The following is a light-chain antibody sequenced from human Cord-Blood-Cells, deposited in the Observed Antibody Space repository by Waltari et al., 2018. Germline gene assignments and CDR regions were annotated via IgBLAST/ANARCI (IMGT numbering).Light chain of an antibody. CDR1: QSISSY. CDR2: AAS. J-gene: IGKJ1*01. V-gene: IGKV1-39*01. CDR3: QQSYSTPWT. Sequence: DIQMTQSPSSLSASVGDRVTITCRASQSISSYLNWYQQKPGKAPNLLIYAASSLQSGVPSRFSGSGSGTDFTLTIISLQPEDFATYYCQQSYSTPWTFGQVTKVEIK.